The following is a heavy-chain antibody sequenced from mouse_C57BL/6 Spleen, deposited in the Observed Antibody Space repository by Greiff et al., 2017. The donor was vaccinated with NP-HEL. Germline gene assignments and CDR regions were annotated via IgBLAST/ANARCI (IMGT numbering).Heavy chain of an antibody. CDR3: ARVDRYDNVYWYFDY. CDR1: GFTFSDYG. V-gene: IGHV5-17*01. Sequence: EVQRVESGGGLVKPGGSLKLSCAASGFTFSDYGMHWVRQAPEKGLEWVAYISSGSSTIYYADTVKGRFTISRDNAKNTLFLQMTSLRSEDTAMYDCARVDRYDNVYWYFDYWGTGTTVTVSS. J-gene: IGHJ1*03. CDR2: ISSGSSTI. D-gene: IGHD2-12*01.